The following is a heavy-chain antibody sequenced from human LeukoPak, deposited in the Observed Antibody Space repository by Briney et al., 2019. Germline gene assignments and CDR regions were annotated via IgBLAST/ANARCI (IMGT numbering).Heavy chain of an antibody. CDR3: ASDSRCTGITCPSPGADY. J-gene: IGHJ4*02. CDR2: IKQDGSEK. V-gene: IGHV3-7*01. CDR1: GFTFSIYR. Sequence: GGSLRLSCAASGFTFSIYRMNWVRQAPGKGLEWVAKIKQDGSEKDYVDSVTGRFPISRDNTRNSLYLQMSSVRDEDTAVYYCASDSRCTGITCPSPGADYWGQGTLVTVSS. D-gene: IGHD2-8*02.